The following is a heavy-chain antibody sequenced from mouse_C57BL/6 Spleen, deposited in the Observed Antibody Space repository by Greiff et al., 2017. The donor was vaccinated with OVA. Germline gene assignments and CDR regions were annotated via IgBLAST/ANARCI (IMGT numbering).Heavy chain of an antibody. V-gene: IGHV1-69*01. Sequence: QVQLQQPGAELVMPGASVKLSCKASGYTFTSYWMHWVKQRPGQGLEWIGEIDPSDSYTNYNQQFKGKSTLTVDKSSSTAYMPRSSLTSEDSAVYYCARSGGNYFDYGGQGTTRTVSS. CDR3: ARSGGNYFDY. CDR1: GYTFTSYW. J-gene: IGHJ2*01. D-gene: IGHD3-1*01. CDR2: IDPSDSYT.